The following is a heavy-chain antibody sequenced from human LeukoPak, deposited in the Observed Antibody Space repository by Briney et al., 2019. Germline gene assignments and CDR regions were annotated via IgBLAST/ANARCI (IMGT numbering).Heavy chain of an antibody. CDR1: GGSFSGYY. Sequence: SETLSLTCAVYGGSFSGYYWSWIRQPPGKGLEWIGESNHSGSTNYNTSLKSRVTISVETSKNQFSLKLSSVTAADTAVYYCARGPRRYYDSSGAPNDYWGQGTLVTVSS. CDR3: ARGPRRYYDSSGAPNDY. D-gene: IGHD3-22*01. V-gene: IGHV4-34*01. J-gene: IGHJ4*02. CDR2: SNHSGST.